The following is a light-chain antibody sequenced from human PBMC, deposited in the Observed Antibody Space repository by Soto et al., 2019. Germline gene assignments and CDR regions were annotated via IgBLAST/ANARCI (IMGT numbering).Light chain of an antibody. CDR2: GAS. J-gene: IGKJ1*01. CDR3: QQYGSAPTWT. CDR1: QSVHSNY. V-gene: IGKV3-20*01. Sequence: EIVLTQSPGTLSLSPGERATLSCRASQSVHSNYLAWYQQKPAQAPRLLIYGASTRATGIPDRFDGSGSGTDFTLTISRLEPEHFAVYYCQQYGSAPTWTFGQGTKVAIK.